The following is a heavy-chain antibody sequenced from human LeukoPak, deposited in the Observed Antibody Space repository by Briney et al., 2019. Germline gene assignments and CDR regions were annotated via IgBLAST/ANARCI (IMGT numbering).Heavy chain of an antibody. Sequence: PSETLSLTCTVSGGSTNSYFWTWIRQPPGKGLEWIGYIYYSVSTKYNPSLKSRVPISLDTSKNQFSLNLSSVTAADTAVYYCARDIRGYNYGWFDYWGQGTLVTVSS. CDR2: IYYSVST. CDR1: GGSTNSYF. CDR3: ARDIRGYNYGWFDY. J-gene: IGHJ4*02. V-gene: IGHV4-59*01. D-gene: IGHD5-18*01.